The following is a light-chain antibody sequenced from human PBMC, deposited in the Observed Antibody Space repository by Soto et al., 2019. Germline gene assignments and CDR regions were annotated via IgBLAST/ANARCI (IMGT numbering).Light chain of an antibody. Sequence: QSELTQPASVSGSPGQSITISCTATSSDVGGYNYVSWYQQHPGKAPKLMIYDVSNRPSGVSNRFSGSKSGNTASLTISGLQAEDEADYYCSSYTSSSTPYVFGTGNKVNVL. J-gene: IGLJ1*01. V-gene: IGLV2-14*01. CDR3: SSYTSSSTPYV. CDR1: SSDVGGYNY. CDR2: DVS.